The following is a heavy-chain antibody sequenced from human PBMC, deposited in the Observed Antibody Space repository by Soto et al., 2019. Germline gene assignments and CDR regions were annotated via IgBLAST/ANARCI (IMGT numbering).Heavy chain of an antibody. J-gene: IGHJ4*02. Sequence: GGSLSLSCSASGFTFSSYAMHWVRQAPGKGLEYVSAISSNGGSTYYADSVKGRFTISRDNSKNTLYLQMSSLRAEDTAVYYCVKAWALRYFDWLLDYWGQGTLVTVSS. D-gene: IGHD3-9*01. CDR2: ISSNGGST. CDR3: VKAWALRYFDWLLDY. V-gene: IGHV3-64D*06. CDR1: GFTFSSYA.